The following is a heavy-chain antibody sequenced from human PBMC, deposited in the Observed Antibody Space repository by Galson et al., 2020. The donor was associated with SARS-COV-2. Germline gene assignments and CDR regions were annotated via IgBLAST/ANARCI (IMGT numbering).Heavy chain of an antibody. J-gene: IGHJ4*02. D-gene: IGHD6-19*01. CDR2: IFYDGSDK. CDR3: ARDGQLSSGWAFDY. CDR1: GFTFSSHA. V-gene: IGHV3-33*01. Sequence: GESLKISCAASGFTFSSHAIHWVRQAPGKGLEWVAQIFYDGSDKYYGDSVKGRFTISRDSSKNMGYLQMNNLKVDDTAVYYCARDGQLSSGWAFDYWGQGTLVTVSS.